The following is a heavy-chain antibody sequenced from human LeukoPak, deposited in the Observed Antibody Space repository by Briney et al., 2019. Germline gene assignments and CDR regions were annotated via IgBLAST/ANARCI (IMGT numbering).Heavy chain of an antibody. Sequence: ASVKVSCKASGYTFTSYGISWVRQAPGQGLEWMGWISAYNGNTNYAQKLQGRVTMTTDTSTSTAYMELRSLRSDDTAVYYCARDNRYDYGARGYYFDYWGQGTLVTVSS. CDR1: GYTFTSYG. D-gene: IGHD5-12*01. CDR2: ISAYNGNT. V-gene: IGHV1-18*01. J-gene: IGHJ4*02. CDR3: ARDNRYDYGARGYYFDY.